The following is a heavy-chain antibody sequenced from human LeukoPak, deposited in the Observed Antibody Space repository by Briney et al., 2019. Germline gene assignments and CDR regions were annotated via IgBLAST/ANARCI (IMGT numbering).Heavy chain of an antibody. V-gene: IGHV3-15*01. CDR3: TTDSIAYYYDSSGYSEIAY. D-gene: IGHD3-22*01. Sequence: GGSLRLSCAASGFTFSNAWMSWVRQAPGKGLEWVGRIKSKTDGGTTDYAAPVKGRFTISRDDSKNALYLQMNSLKTEHTAVYYCTTDSIAYYYDSSGYSEIAYWGQGTLVTVSS. J-gene: IGHJ4*02. CDR2: IKSKTDGGTT. CDR1: GFTFSNAW.